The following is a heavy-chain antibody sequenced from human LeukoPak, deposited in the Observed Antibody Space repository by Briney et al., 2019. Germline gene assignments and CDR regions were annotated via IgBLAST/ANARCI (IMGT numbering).Heavy chain of an antibody. CDR1: GVTFSKHW. CDR3: ARDGRGGHNDF. V-gene: IGHV3-7*01. CDR2: IREDGGHT. D-gene: IGHD4-23*01. Sequence: GGVLRLSFVTSGVTFSKHWVSWGRQAPGEGLQWGANIREDGGHTNYVDSVKGRFTISRDNAKNSLFLQMDGLRVDDTAVYFCARDGRGGHNDFWGQGTLITVSS. J-gene: IGHJ4*02.